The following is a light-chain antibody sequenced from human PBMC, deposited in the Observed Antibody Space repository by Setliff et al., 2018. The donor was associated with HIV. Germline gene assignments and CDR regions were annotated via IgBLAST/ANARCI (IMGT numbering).Light chain of an antibody. J-gene: IGLJ2*01. Sequence: QSALTQPASVSGSPGQSITISCTGTSGDVVDYHYVSWYQQYPGKAPKLMIYAVSNRPSGVSNRFSGSKSGNTASLTISGLQAEDEADYYCSSYTSSSTLFGGGTKVTV. CDR3: SSYTSSSTL. V-gene: IGLV2-14*03. CDR2: AVS. CDR1: SGDVVDYHY.